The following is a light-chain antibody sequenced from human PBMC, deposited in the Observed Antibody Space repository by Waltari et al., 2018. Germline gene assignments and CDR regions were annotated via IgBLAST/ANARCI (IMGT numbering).Light chain of an antibody. Sequence: QSALTQPASVSGSPGQSITISCSGIGSAVGASDYASWYQHHPDKAPQVIIYDATNRPSGVSDRFSASKSANTASLTISGLQPEDEGDYYCSSQTLDGVLLVGGGTKLTVL. J-gene: IGLJ2*01. CDR3: SSQTLDGVLL. V-gene: IGLV2-14*03. CDR2: DAT. CDR1: GSAVGASDY.